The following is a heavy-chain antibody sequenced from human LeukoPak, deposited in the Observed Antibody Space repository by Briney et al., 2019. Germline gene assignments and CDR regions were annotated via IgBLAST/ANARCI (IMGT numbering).Heavy chain of an antibody. V-gene: IGHV1-46*02. Sequence: ASVKVSCKAPGYTFNNHYMYWVRQVPGQGLEWMGVINPSGGSTNYAQKFQGRVTMTRDTSTRTVYMEVNSLRSEDTAVYYCARQGTYSSAIGMGYWGQGTLVTVSS. CDR2: INPSGGST. CDR1: GYTFNNHY. CDR3: ARQGTYSSAIGMGY. D-gene: IGHD6-19*01. J-gene: IGHJ4*02.